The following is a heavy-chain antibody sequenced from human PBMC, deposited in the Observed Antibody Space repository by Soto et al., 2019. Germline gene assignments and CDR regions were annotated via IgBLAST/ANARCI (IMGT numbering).Heavy chain of an antibody. D-gene: IGHD3-22*01. Sequence: GASVKVSCKASGYTFTSYYMHWVRQAPGQGLEWMGIINPGGGSTSYAQKFQGRVTMTRDTSTSTVYMELSSLRSEDTAVYYCARNGITMIVGGAFDIWGQGTMVTVSS. CDR3: ARNGITMIVGGAFDI. J-gene: IGHJ3*02. CDR1: GYTFTSYY. CDR2: INPGGGST. V-gene: IGHV1-46*01.